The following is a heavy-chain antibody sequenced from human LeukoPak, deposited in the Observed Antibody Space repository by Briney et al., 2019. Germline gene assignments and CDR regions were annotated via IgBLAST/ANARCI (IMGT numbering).Heavy chain of an antibody. CDR3: AKRGVVIRVILVGFHKEAYYFDS. Sequence: PGGSLRPSCAAAGFTFSNYVMCWVRQPPGKGLEWVSDISGSGGSTNYADSVKGRFTISRDNSRNTLYLQMNSLRAEDTAVYFCAKRGVVIRVILVGFHKEAYYFDSWGQGALVTVSS. CDR2: ISGSGGST. D-gene: IGHD3-22*01. J-gene: IGHJ4*02. CDR1: GFTFSNYV. V-gene: IGHV3-23*01.